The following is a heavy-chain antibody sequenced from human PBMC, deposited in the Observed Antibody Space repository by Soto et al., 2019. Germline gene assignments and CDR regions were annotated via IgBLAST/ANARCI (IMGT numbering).Heavy chain of an antibody. J-gene: IGHJ4*02. CDR3: AHLRQSGDWNGGFFDY. Sequence: QITLRESGPTLVKPTQTLTLTCTFSGFSLTTRPVGVGWIRQSPGKAQEWLEFAYWDDDNRNSPSLRSRLTATKDTPKNLVVRTMTNVDTVDTAPYFCAHLRQSGDWNGGFFDYWGQGTLVTVSS. CDR1: GFSLTTRPVG. CDR2: AYWDDDN. D-gene: IGHD2-21*02. V-gene: IGHV2-5*02.